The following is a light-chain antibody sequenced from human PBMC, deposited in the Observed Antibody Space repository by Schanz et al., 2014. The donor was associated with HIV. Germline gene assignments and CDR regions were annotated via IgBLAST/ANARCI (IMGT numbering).Light chain of an antibody. CDR1: QGISSY. CDR2: DAS. CDR3: QQLSSYPWT. Sequence: DIQLTQSPSSLSASVGDRVTITCRASQGISSYLAWYQQKSEKPPKVLVYDASTLQNAVPSRFSGSGSGTDFTLTISSLQPEDFATYYCQQLSSYPWTFGQGTKVEIK. V-gene: IGKV1-9*01. J-gene: IGKJ1*01.